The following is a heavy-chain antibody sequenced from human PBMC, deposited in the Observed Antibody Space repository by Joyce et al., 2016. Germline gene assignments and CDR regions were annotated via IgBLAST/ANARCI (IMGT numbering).Heavy chain of an antibody. CDR2: IHGSGST. CDR3: AREAVYKTYYYGMDV. J-gene: IGHJ6*02. Sequence: QVQLQESGPGLVKPSQTLSLICTVSGASINNNNYYWSWIRQPAGKGLEWIGRIHGSGSTTYTPSLKSRVTISIDTPKKQISLKVTSVTAADTAVYYCAREAVYKTYYYGMDVWGQGTTVTVSS. CDR1: GASINNNNYY. D-gene: IGHD1-14*01. V-gene: IGHV4-61*02.